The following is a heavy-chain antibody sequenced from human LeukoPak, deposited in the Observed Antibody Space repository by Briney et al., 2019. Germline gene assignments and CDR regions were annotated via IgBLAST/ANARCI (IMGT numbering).Heavy chain of an antibody. D-gene: IGHD6-6*01. CDR2: ISSSSSYI. Sequence: GGSLRLSCAASGFTFSSYSMNWVRQAPGKGLEWVSSISSSSSYIYYADSVKGRFTISRDNAKNSLYLQMNSLRAEDTAVYYCARVHPSIAARPLIWGFDYWGQGTLVTVSS. CDR1: GFTFSSYS. V-gene: IGHV3-21*01. CDR3: ARVHPSIAARPLIWGFDY. J-gene: IGHJ4*02.